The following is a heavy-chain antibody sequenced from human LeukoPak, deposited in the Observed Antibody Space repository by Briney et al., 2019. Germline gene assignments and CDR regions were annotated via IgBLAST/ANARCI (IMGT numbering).Heavy chain of an antibody. CDR2: LYTNDNT. CDR1: GGPITSGRYY. D-gene: IGHD2-21*02. V-gene: IGHV4-61*02. CDR3: ARGVVTDDYYMDV. Sequence: PSETLSLTCSVSGGPITSGRYYWTWIRQPAGKGLEWIGRLYTNDNTNYDPSLESRVSISVDTSKSPSYLQLTSVTAADTAVYFCARGVVTDDYYMDVWGKGTTVIVSS. J-gene: IGHJ6*03.